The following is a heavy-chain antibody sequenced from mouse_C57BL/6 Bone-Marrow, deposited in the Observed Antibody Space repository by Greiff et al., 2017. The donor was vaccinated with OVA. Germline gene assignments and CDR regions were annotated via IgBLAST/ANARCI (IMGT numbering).Heavy chain of an antibody. Sequence: EVHLVESGGGLVQPGGSLKLSCAASGFTFSDYYMYWVRQTPEKRLEWVAYISNGGGSTYYPDTVKGRFTISRANAKNTLYLQMIRLKSEDTAMYYCARRYDYDWAMDYWGQGTSVTVSS. J-gene: IGHJ4*01. CDR1: GFTFSDYY. D-gene: IGHD2-4*01. CDR3: ARRYDYDWAMDY. CDR2: ISNGGGST. V-gene: IGHV5-12*01.